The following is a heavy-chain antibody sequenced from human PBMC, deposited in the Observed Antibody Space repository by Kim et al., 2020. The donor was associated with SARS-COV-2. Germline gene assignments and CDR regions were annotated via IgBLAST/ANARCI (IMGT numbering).Heavy chain of an antibody. D-gene: IGHD3-16*01. CDR3: ARDPPSLGSCGDYGLDV. Sequence: ASVKVSCKASGYTLSDYHVHWVRQAPGQGLQWMGRINPNNGDTTYALKFQGRVTMTRDMSTNTAFMELSRLDSNDTAVYYCARDPPSLGSCGDYGLDVWG. CDR1: GYTLSDYH. V-gene: IGHV1-2*06. CDR2: INPNNGDT. J-gene: IGHJ6*02.